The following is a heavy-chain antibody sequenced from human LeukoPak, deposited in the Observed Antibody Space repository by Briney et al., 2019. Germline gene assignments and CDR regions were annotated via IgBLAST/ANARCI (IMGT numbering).Heavy chain of an antibody. CDR3: ARDKLAYCGGDCYPDA. V-gene: IGHV3-21*01. D-gene: IGHD2-21*02. CDR2: ISSGSTYI. J-gene: IGHJ5*02. Sequence: GGSLRLSCAVSGFTFSGYGMNWVRQAPGRGLEWVSSISSGSTYIYYAGSVKGRFTISRDNGKNSLYLQMNSLRAEDTAVYYCARDKLAYCGGDCYPDAWGQGTLVTVSS. CDR1: GFTFSGYG.